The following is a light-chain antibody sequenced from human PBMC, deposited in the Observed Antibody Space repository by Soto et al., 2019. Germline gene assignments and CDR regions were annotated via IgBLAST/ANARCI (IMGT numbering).Light chain of an antibody. CDR3: QQYNSYHVT. CDR1: QSISSW. V-gene: IGKV1-5*01. CDR2: DAS. J-gene: IGKJ2*01. Sequence: DIQMTQSPSTLSASVGDRVTITCRASQSISSWLAWYQQKPGKAPKPLIYDASSLESGVPSRFSGSGSGTELTLTISSLQPDDFATYYCQQYNSYHVTFGQGTKLEIK.